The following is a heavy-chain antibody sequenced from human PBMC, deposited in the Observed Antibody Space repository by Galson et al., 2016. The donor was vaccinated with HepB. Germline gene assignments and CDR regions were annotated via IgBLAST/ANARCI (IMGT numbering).Heavy chain of an antibody. J-gene: IGHJ4*02. CDR2: VKSRLDGGTV. Sequence: SLRLSCAASGFTFSHAWMSWVRQAPGKGLEWVGRVKSRLDGGTVNYSAPVKDRFTISRDDSKNTLYLQMHGLRIEDTGVYYCSPLPTGQQPYYFDHWGQGTLVTVST. CDR1: GFTFSHAW. D-gene: IGHD6-13*01. CDR3: SPLPTGQQPYYFDH. V-gene: IGHV3-15*01.